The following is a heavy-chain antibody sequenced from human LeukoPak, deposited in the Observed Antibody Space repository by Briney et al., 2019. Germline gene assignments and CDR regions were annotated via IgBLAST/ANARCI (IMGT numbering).Heavy chain of an antibody. CDR3: ATRQFCSGGTCYGLSF. D-gene: IGHD2-15*01. CDR1: GSTFGSYG. Sequence: GGSLRLSCAASGSTFGSYGIHWVRQAPGKGLEWVSVISKNGDTTYYADSVKGRFTISRDNSKNTLYLQMNSLRAEDTALYFCATRQFCSGGTCYGLSFWGQGTMVTISS. CDR2: ISKNGDTT. V-gene: IGHV3-23*01. J-gene: IGHJ3*01.